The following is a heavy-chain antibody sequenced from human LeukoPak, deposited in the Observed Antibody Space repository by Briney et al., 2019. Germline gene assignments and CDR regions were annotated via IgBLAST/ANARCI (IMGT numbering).Heavy chain of an antibody. V-gene: IGHV4-39*07. D-gene: IGHD5-18*01. J-gene: IGHJ5*02. Sequence: SETLSLTCTVSGGSISSSSYYWGWIRQPPGKGLEWIGSIYYSGSTYYNPSLKSRVTISVDTSKNQFSLKLSSVTAADTAVYYCASRNTALNLFDPWGQGTLVTVSS. CDR2: IYYSGST. CDR1: GGSISSSSYY. CDR3: ASRNTALNLFDP.